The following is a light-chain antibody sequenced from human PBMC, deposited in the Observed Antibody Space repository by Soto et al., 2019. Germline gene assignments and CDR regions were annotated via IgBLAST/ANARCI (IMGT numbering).Light chain of an antibody. Sequence: QSALTQPASVSGSPGQSITISCTGTNLDVGGYNYVSWYQQYPGKAPKLIIYDVGNRPSGVSDRFSGSKSDNTASLTISGLQAEDEADYFCSSYRESSVIFGGGTQLTVL. CDR1: NLDVGGYNY. J-gene: IGLJ2*01. CDR3: SSYRESSVI. V-gene: IGLV2-14*01. CDR2: DVG.